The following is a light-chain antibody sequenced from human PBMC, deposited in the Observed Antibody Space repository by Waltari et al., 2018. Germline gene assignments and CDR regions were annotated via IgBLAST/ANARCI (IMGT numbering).Light chain of an antibody. Sequence: IVMTQSPDSLAVSLGERATLTCKPTQSLLYRPNNKNDLAWYQQKPGQPPKLLISYASTRESGVPDRISGSGSGTDFTLTISSLQAEDVAVYFCQQSYTSPFTFGGGTKVEL. V-gene: IGKV4-1*01. J-gene: IGKJ4*01. CDR3: QQSYTSPFT. CDR2: YAS. CDR1: QSLLYRPNNKND.